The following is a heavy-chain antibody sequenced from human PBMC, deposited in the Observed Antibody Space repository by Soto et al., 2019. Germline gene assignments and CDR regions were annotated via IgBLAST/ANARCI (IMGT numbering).Heavy chain of an antibody. Sequence: PGGSLRLSCTASGFTFSTYSMNWARQAPGKGLEWISYITSGSTTIFYADSVKGRFTISRDNAKNSLYLQMNSLRDEDTAVYYCARDNGMAGSFDPGGQGTRVTVSS. J-gene: IGHJ5*02. CDR1: GFTFSTYS. V-gene: IGHV3-48*02. CDR3: ARDNGMAGSFDP. CDR2: ITSGSTTI.